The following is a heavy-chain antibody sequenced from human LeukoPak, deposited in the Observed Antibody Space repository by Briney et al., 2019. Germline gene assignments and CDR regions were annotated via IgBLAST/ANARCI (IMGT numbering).Heavy chain of an antibody. V-gene: IGHV1-69*04. CDR1: GGTFSSYA. J-gene: IGHJ6*02. D-gene: IGHD3-22*01. CDR3: ARDHSSGYYYSYYYGMDV. CDR2: IIPILGIA. Sequence: ASVKVSCKASGGTFSSYAISWVRQAPGQGLEWTGRIIPILGIANYAQKFQGRVTITADKSTSTAYMELSSLRSEDTAVYYCARDHSSGYYYSYYYGMDVWGQGTTVTVSS.